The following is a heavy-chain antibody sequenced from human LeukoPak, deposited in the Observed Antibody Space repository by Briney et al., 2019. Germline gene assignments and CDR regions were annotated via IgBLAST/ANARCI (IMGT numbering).Heavy chain of an antibody. CDR3: ARVSRSGYYGEY. D-gene: IGHD3-3*01. CDR2: IKQDGSEQ. Sequence: GGSLRLSCAASGFTFTRYWMAWVRQAPGKGLEWAANIKQDGSEQYHVDSVRGRFTMSRDNARSSLYLQMDFLRAEDTAVYYCARVSRSGYYGEYWGQGTPVTVSS. V-gene: IGHV3-7*01. CDR1: GFTFTRYW. J-gene: IGHJ4*02.